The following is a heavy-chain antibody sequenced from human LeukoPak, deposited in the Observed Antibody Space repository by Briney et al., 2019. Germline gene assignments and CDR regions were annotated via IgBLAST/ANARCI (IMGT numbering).Heavy chain of an antibody. CDR1: GYTFTGYY. V-gene: IGHV1-2*02. D-gene: IGHD6-19*01. CDR3: ARVGSSGWYHYFQH. CDR2: INPNSGGT. J-gene: IGHJ1*01. Sequence: GASVKVSCKASGYTFTGYYMHWVRQAPGQGLEWMGWINPNSGGTNYAQKFQGRVTLTRDTSISTAYMELSRLRSDDTAVDYCARVGSSGWYHYFQHWGQGTLVTVSS.